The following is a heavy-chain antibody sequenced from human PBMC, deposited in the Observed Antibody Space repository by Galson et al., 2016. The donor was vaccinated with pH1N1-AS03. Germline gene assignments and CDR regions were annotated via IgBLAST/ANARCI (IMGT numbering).Heavy chain of an antibody. D-gene: IGHD1-26*01. CDR3: TRESPLNYYHDH. V-gene: IGHV3-7*03. Sequence: SRRLSCAASGFSFSASWMSWVRQAPGKGLEWVANIRQDGCEKYYVYSVEGRFTISRDNAKNSLYLQMNSLKDEDRAVYYCTRESPLNYYHDHWGRGTLVTVSS. J-gene: IGHJ2*01. CDR1: GFSFSASW. CDR2: IRQDGCEK.